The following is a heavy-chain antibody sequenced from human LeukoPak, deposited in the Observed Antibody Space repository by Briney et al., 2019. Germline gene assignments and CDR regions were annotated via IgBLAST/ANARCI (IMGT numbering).Heavy chain of an antibody. D-gene: IGHD2-15*01. J-gene: IGHJ5*02. Sequence: RAGGSLRLSCAASGFTFDDYGMSWVRQAPGKGLEWVSGINWEGVSTVYADSVKGRFTTSRDNAKNSLYLQMNSLRAEDTALYYCARDLLDFYCSGGSCYLNNWFDPWGQGTLVTVSS. CDR2: INWEGVST. V-gene: IGHV3-20*04. CDR3: ARDLLDFYCSGGSCYLNNWFDP. CDR1: GFTFDDYG.